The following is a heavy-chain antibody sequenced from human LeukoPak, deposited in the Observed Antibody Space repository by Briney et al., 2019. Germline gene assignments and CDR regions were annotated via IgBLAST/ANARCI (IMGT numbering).Heavy chain of an antibody. J-gene: IGHJ4*02. CDR1: GYTFTSYG. CDR3: AREMTTVTTLDY. V-gene: IGHV1-46*01. CDR2: INPSGGST. Sequence: ASVKVSCKASGYTFTSYGISWVRQAPGQGLEWMGIINPSGGSTSYAQKFQGRVTMTRDTSTSTVYMELSSLRSEDTAVYYCAREMTTVTTLDYWGQGTLVTVSS. D-gene: IGHD4-17*01.